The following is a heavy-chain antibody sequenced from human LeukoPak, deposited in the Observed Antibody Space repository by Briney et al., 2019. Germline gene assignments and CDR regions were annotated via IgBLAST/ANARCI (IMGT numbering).Heavy chain of an antibody. Sequence: SGTLSLTCAVSGGSISNITNSNWWSWVRQPPGKGLEWIGEIYHSGSTNYNPSLKSRVTISVDKSKNQFSLKLSSVTAADTAVYYCARDSTGRGYSSSWYLDYWGQGTLVTVSS. CDR1: GGSISNITNSNW. CDR2: IYHSGST. CDR3: ARDSTGRGYSSSWYLDY. D-gene: IGHD6-13*01. J-gene: IGHJ4*02. V-gene: IGHV4-4*02.